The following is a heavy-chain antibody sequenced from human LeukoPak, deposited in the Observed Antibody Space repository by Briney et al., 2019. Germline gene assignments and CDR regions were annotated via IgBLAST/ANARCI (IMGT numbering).Heavy chain of an antibody. Sequence: KPSETLSLTCSVSGGSISGYYWSWIWQPPGEGLEWIGYIYYSGSANYNPSLKSRVTILVDTSKNQFSLKLTSVTAADTAVYYCARYTSGGGAFDIWGQGTMVTVSS. CDR2: IYYSGSA. J-gene: IGHJ3*02. CDR1: GGSISGYY. CDR3: ARYTSGGGAFDI. V-gene: IGHV4-59*08. D-gene: IGHD6-19*01.